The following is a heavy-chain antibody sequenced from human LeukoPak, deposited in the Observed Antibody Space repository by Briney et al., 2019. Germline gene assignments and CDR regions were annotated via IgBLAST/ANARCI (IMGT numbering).Heavy chain of an antibody. CDR2: ISYDGSNK. V-gene: IGHV3-30*04. Sequence: GGSLRLSCAASGFTFSSYAMHWVRQAPGKGLEWVAVISYDGSNKYYADSVRGRFTISRDNSKNTLYLQMNSLRAEDTAVYYCARDHLIVVLRYYFDYWGQGTLVTVSS. CDR3: ARDHLIVVLRYYFDY. CDR1: GFTFSSYA. D-gene: IGHD3-22*01. J-gene: IGHJ4*02.